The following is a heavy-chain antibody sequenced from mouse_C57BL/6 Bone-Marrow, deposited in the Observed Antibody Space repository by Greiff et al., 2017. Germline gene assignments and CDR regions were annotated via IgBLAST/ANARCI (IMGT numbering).Heavy chain of an antibody. D-gene: IGHD2-5*01. CDR3: ARPYYSNYWYFDV. CDR1: GYTFTSYW. V-gene: IGHV1-55*01. CDR2: IYPGSGST. Sequence: QVQLQQPGAELVKPGASVKMSCKASGYTFTSYWITWVKQRPGQGLEWIGDIYPGSGSTNYNEKFKSKATLTIDTSSRTAYMQLSSLTYEDSAVYYCARPYYSNYWYFDVWGTETTVTVSS. J-gene: IGHJ1*03.